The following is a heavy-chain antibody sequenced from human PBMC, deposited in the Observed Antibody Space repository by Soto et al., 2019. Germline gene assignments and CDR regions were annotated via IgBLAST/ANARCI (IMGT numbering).Heavy chain of an antibody. J-gene: IGHJ4*01. CDR2: IMKDGSTT. CDR3: VRNRESHRFDF. V-gene: IGHV3-7*05. Sequence: EVQLVESGGNLVQPGGSLRLSCTASGFTFSDYWMSWVRQAPGKGLEWVADIMKDGSTTAYVDSVKGRFTISRDNAKNSLYLQMSSLRVEDTATYFCVRNRESHRFDFWGHGTLVVVSS. CDR1: GFTFSDYW.